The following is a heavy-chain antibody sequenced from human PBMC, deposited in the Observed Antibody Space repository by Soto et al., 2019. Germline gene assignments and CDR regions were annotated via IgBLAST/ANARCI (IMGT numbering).Heavy chain of an antibody. CDR2: IYPGDSDN. D-gene: IGHD3-9*01. V-gene: IGHV5-51*01. Sequence: GESLKISCKCSVYSFITYWIGWVRQMPGKGLEWMGIIYPGDSDNRYSPSFQGQVTISDDKSISTAYLQWSSLKASDTAMYYCARAPNNVDWFQEAFDIWGQGTMVTV. CDR1: VYSFITYW. J-gene: IGHJ3*02. CDR3: ARAPNNVDWFQEAFDI.